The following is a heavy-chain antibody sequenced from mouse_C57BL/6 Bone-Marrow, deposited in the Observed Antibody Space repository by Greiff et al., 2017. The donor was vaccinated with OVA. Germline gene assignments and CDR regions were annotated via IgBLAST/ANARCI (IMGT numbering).Heavy chain of an antibody. D-gene: IGHD3-1*01. V-gene: IGHV5-4*01. Sequence: EVQGVESGGGLVKPGGSLKLSCAASGFTFSSYAMSWVRQTPEKRLEWVATISDGGSYTYYPDNVKGRFTISRDNAKNNLYLQMSHLKSEDAAMYYCARDRGRYAMDYWGQGTSVTVSS. CDR2: ISDGGSYT. CDR3: ARDRGRYAMDY. J-gene: IGHJ4*01. CDR1: GFTFSSYA.